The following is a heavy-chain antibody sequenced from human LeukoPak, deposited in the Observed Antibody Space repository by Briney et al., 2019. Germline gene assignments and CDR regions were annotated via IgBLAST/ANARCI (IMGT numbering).Heavy chain of an antibody. J-gene: IGHJ4*02. CDR1: DGSVSSVGYY. Sequence: SETLSLTCTVSDGSVSSVGYYWGWIRQPPGKGLEWIGSIYYSGTTHYNPSLASRVTIFVDTSKNQFSLRLSSVTAADTAVYYCARRDQAIDYWGQGTLVTVSS. V-gene: IGHV4-39*01. D-gene: IGHD5-24*01. CDR2: IYYSGTT. CDR3: ARRDQAIDY.